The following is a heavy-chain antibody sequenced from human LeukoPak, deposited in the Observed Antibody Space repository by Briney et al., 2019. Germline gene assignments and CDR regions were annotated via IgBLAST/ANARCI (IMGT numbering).Heavy chain of an antibody. J-gene: IGHJ3*02. Sequence: GGSLRLSCAASGFTFSGSGMHWVRQAPGKGLEWVAFIRNDGTNKYYAASVKGRFTISRDNSKNTLYLQMNSLRAEDTAVYYCARDYDILTGPIRGAFDIWGQGTMVTVSS. D-gene: IGHD3-9*01. CDR3: ARDYDILTGPIRGAFDI. V-gene: IGHV3-30*02. CDR1: GFTFSGSG. CDR2: IRNDGTNK.